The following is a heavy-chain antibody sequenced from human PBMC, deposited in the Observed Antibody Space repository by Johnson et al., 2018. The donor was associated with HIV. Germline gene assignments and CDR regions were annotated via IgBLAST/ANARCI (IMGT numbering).Heavy chain of an antibody. V-gene: IGHV3-20*04. D-gene: IGHD1-20*01. Sequence: VQLVESGGGVVRPGGSLRLSCAASGFTFDDYDMSWVRQAPGKGLEWVSSISSSGGRTYYADPVKGRFTIARDKSKNMLDLQRNRLRAGDTGGEYCARGGTYNWSPDRIGRALDIWGQGTTVTVSS. CDR2: ISSSGGRT. CDR1: GFTFDDYD. J-gene: IGHJ3*02. CDR3: ARGGTYNWSPDRIGRALDI.